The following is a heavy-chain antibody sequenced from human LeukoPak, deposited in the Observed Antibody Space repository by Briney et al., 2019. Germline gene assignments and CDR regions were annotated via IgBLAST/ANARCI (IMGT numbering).Heavy chain of an antibody. D-gene: IGHD5-18*01. Sequence: PSETLSLTCSVSGGSISTYLWSWIRQPAGKGLEWIGHISASGTTNYNASLKSRVTMSADTSKNQFSLRVNSVSAADTAVYYCAREGYNLGTDFWGQGALVTVSS. J-gene: IGHJ4*02. CDR3: AREGYNLGTDF. CDR2: ISASGTT. CDR1: GGSISTYL. V-gene: IGHV4-4*07.